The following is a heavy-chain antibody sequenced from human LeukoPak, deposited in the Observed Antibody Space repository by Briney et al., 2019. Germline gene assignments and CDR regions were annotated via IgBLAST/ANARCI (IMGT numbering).Heavy chain of an antibody. J-gene: IGHJ3*01. CDR2: IYYSGST. D-gene: IGHD3-22*01. Sequence: PSETLSLTCTVSGGSITFSSYYWSWIRQPPGKGLEWIGYIYYSGSTNYNPSLKSRVTISVDTSKNQFSLKLSSVTAADTAVYFCASILEVYDSSGYFEQPVALDVWGQGTMVTVS. V-gene: IGHV4-61*05. CDR3: ASILEVYDSSGYFEQPVALDV. CDR1: GGSITFSSYY.